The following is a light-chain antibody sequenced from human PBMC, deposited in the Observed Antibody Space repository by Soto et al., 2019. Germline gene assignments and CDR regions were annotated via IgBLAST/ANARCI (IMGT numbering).Light chain of an antibody. CDR1: QSVSSY. J-gene: IGKJ1*01. V-gene: IGKV3-11*01. CDR2: DAS. Sequence: EILLTQSPATLSLSPGERATLSCRASQSVSSYLAWYQQKPGQAPRLLIYDASNRATGIPARFSGSGSGTDFTLTISSLEPEDFVVYYCQQRSNWPGTFGQGTKVDIK. CDR3: QQRSNWPGT.